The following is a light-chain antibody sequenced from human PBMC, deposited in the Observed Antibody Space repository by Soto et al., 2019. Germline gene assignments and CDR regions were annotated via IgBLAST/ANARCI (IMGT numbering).Light chain of an antibody. CDR2: GAS. V-gene: IGKV3-20*01. Sequence: EIVMTQSPATLSVSPGERATLSCRASQTVSNNYLAWCQQKPGQAPRVIMYGASRRATGIPDRFSGGGSGTDFTLTISRLESEDSAVYYCQQYGMSPFTFGGGTKVDI. J-gene: IGKJ4*01. CDR1: QTVSNNY. CDR3: QQYGMSPFT.